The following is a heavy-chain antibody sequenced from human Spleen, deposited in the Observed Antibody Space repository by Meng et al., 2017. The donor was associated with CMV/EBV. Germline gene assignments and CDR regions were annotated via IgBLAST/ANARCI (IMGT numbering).Heavy chain of an antibody. J-gene: IGHJ4*02. Sequence: GSISSINWWSWVRQPPGKGLEWIGEIYHSGGTNYNPSLNSRVTISVDKSKNQFSLKLSSVTAADTAVYFCATLNDFWSGYYSESPVDYWGQGTLVTVS. CDR1: GSISSINW. V-gene: IGHV4-4*01. CDR3: ATLNDFWSGYYSESPVDY. CDR2: IYHSGGT. D-gene: IGHD3-3*01.